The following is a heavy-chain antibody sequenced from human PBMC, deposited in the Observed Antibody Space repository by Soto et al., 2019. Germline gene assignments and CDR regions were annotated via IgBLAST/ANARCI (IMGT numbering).Heavy chain of an antibody. V-gene: IGHV1-2*02. CDR3: AREPRPTVYSGKLFDFSY. CDR1: GYTFTDYY. J-gene: IGHJ4*02. Sequence: ASVKVSCKTSGYTFTDYYLHWVRPAPGQVFELLGLVNSKSGVTNYAQKFQGRVSMTRDTSLNTAYMDLNSLSSDDTAVYYCAREPRPTVYSGKLFDFSYWGLGTLVTVSS. CDR2: VNSKSGVT. D-gene: IGHD1-26*01.